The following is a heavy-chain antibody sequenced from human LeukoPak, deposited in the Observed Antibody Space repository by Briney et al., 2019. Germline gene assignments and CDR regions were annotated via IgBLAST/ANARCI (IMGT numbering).Heavy chain of an antibody. CDR2: IYYSGST. J-gene: IGHJ6*02. CDR1: GGSISSHY. D-gene: IGHD3-10*01. Sequence: SETLSLTCTVSGGSISSHYWSWIRQPPGKGLEWIGYIYYSGSTNYNPSLKSRVTISVDTSKNQFSLKLSSVTAEDTAVYYCAGAYYYGSGSFYGMDVWGQGTTVTVSS. CDR3: AGAYYYGSGSFYGMDV. V-gene: IGHV4-59*11.